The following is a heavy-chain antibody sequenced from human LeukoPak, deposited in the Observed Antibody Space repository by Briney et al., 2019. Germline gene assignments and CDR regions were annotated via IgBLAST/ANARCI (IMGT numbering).Heavy chain of an antibody. CDR1: GFTFSSYA. D-gene: IGHD6-13*01. CDR3: AKTKPYGTTWYGGID. Sequence: GGSLRLSCVASGFTFSSYAMSWVRQAPGKGLEWVSAIRESGGSTHYADSVKGRFTISRDNSKNTLYLQMNSLRAEDTAVYYCAKTKPYGTTWYGGIDWGQGALVTVSS. V-gene: IGHV3-23*01. CDR2: IRESGGST. J-gene: IGHJ4*02.